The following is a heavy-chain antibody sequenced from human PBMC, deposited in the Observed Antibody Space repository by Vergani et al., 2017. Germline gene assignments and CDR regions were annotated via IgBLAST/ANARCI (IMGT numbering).Heavy chain of an antibody. D-gene: IGHD4-17*01. CDR2: IIPIFCTT. Sequence: QVHLVQSGAEVKKPWSSVKVSCQASGDRFSGYAFNWVRQSPGQGLEWMGGIIPIFCTTNYAQKFQGRVTITADESKSTAYMELGRLRSEDTAVYFCARAEVLDFGDYAHFNYWGQGTLVTVSS. V-gene: IGHV1-69*12. J-gene: IGHJ4*02. CDR1: GDRFSGYA. CDR3: ARAEVLDFGDYAHFNY.